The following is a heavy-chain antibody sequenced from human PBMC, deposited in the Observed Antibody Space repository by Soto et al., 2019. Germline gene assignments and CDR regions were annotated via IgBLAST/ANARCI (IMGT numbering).Heavy chain of an antibody. CDR1: GFTFSSYA. CDR3: AKDRIQLWLDQSVVDV. D-gene: IGHD5-18*01. CDR2: ISGSGGST. V-gene: IGHV3-23*01. J-gene: IGHJ6*04. Sequence: GGSLRLSCAASGFTFSSYAMSWVRQAPGKGLEWVSAISGSGGSTYYADSVKGRFTISRDNSKNTLYLQMNSLRAEDTAVYYCAKDRIQLWLDQSVVDVWGKGTTVTSPQ.